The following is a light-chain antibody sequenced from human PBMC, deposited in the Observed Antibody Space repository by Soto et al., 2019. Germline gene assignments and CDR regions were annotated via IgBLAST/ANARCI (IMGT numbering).Light chain of an antibody. CDR3: QQYNSWPPIT. J-gene: IGKJ5*01. CDR2: DAS. CDR1: ESVSRN. Sequence: EVVMTQYPATLSVSPGERSTLSCMASESVSRNLAWYQQKPGQAPRLLIYDASTRATGIPDRSSGGGSGTEFTLTISSLQSEDFVVYYCQQYNSWPPITFGPGTRLEIK. V-gene: IGKV3-15*01.